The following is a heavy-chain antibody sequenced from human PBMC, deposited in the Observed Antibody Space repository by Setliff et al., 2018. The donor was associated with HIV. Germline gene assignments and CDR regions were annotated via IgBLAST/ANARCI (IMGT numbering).Heavy chain of an antibody. Sequence: GGSLRLSCAVSGFTFSSYEMNWVRQAPGKGLEWVSYISSGGGTVNYADSVKGRFTISRDNAKNSRYLQMNSLRAEDTAVYYCARDSLIGRLQPFNVWGKGTTVTVSS. CDR2: ISSGGGTV. V-gene: IGHV3-48*03. CDR3: ARDSLIGRLQPFNV. D-gene: IGHD6-25*01. CDR1: GFTFSSYE. J-gene: IGHJ6*04.